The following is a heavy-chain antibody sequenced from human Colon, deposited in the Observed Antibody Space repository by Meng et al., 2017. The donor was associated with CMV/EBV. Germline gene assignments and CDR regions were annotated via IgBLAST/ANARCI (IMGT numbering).Heavy chain of an antibody. D-gene: IGHD3-3*01. CDR2: ISHFSGDT. CDR1: IFTFSGYC. V-gene: IGHV1-2*06. CDR3: VRELESGRLDY. J-gene: IGHJ4*02. Sequence: CNASIFTFSGYCKPWVRQAPGLALVWVGRISHFSGDTTYAQMCMARVNFTSDMYISTNYMEVGSLASDASAVSVSVRELESGRLDYWGQGTLVTVSS.